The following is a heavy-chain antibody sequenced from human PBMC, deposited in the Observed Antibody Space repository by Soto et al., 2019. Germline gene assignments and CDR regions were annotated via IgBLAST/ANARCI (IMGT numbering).Heavy chain of an antibody. D-gene: IGHD4-17*01. Sequence: SETLSLTCSVSGGSVSNKTYYWSWIRQPPGKRLEWIGYVYYSGATNYNPSLKSRVTISVDLSKNQFSLRLSSVTTADTALYYCARTTAVPNTLRSKYFFDYWGQGTLVTVSS. V-gene: IGHV4-61*01. J-gene: IGHJ4*02. CDR3: ARTTAVPNTLRSKYFFDY. CDR1: GGSVSNKTYY. CDR2: VYYSGAT.